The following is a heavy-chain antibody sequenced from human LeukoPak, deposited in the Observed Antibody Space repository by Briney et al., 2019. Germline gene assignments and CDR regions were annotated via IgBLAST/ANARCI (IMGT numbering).Heavy chain of an antibody. CDR2: IYGGGNI. J-gene: IGHJ4*02. CDR3: ARDEHSSGYSALSRFDY. Sequence: GGSLRLSCAASGFTVSSNYMNWVRQAPGKGLEWVSVIYGGGNIYYADSVKGRFTISRDNSKNTLYLQMDSLRAEDTAVYYCARDEHSSGYSALSRFDYWGQGTLVTVSS. D-gene: IGHD3-22*01. CDR1: GFTVSSNY. V-gene: IGHV3-53*05.